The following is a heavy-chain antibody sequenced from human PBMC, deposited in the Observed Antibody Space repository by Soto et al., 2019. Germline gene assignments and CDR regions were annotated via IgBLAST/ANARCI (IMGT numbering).Heavy chain of an antibody. CDR3: SSQSAVASPPNWFDP. V-gene: IGHV1-69*01. CDR2: IIPIFGTA. J-gene: IGHJ5*02. D-gene: IGHD2-15*01. Sequence: QVQLVQSGAEVKKPGSSVKVSCKASGGTFRSYTINWVRQAPGQGLEWMGGIIPIFGTAHYAQKFQGRVTSTADESTSTAYMELSSLISEDTAVYYCSSQSAVASPPNWFDPWGQGTMVTVSS. CDR1: GGTFRSYT.